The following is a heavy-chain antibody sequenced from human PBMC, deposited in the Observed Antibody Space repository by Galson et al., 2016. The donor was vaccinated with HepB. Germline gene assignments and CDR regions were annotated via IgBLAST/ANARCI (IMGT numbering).Heavy chain of an antibody. V-gene: IGHV4-59*08. Sequence: SETLSLTCTVSGGSISSFYWSWIRQPPGKGLEWIGYIYYSGRTNYNPSLKSRLTISVDTSKNQFSLKLSSVTAADTAVYFCAKHMMVTSNSFYYGMGVWGQGTTVTVSS. J-gene: IGHJ6*02. CDR3: AKHMMVTSNSFYYGMGV. CDR1: GGSISSFY. D-gene: IGHD2-21*02. CDR2: IYYSGRT.